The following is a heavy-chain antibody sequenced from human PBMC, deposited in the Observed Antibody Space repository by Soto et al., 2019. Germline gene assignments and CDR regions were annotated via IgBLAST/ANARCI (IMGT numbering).Heavy chain of an antibody. CDR2: IYSGGRT. CDR1: GFTVSSNY. D-gene: IGHD6-19*01. J-gene: IGHJ1*01. V-gene: IGHV3-66*01. Sequence: EVQLVESGGGLVQPGGSLRLSCAASGFTVSSNYMSWVRQAPGKGLEWVSVIYSGGRTYYADSVKGRFTISRDNSKNTLYLQMTSLSAEDTAVYYCARDRIAVAGNPEYFQHWGQGTLGTVSS. CDR3: ARDRIAVAGNPEYFQH.